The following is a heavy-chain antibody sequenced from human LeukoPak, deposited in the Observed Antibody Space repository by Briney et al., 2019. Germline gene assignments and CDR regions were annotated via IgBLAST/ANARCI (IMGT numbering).Heavy chain of an antibody. D-gene: IGHD3-10*01. CDR2: IKDDERGT. V-gene: IGHV3-74*01. Sequence: GGSLRLSCVASGFNFGTYWMNWVRLAPGKGLVWVSHIKDDERGTDYADSVKGRFTVSRDNAKNTLYLQMNSLRVEDTGVYYCARDYYGSIDYWGQGTQVTVSS. CDR1: GFNFGTYW. J-gene: IGHJ4*02. CDR3: ARDYYGSIDY.